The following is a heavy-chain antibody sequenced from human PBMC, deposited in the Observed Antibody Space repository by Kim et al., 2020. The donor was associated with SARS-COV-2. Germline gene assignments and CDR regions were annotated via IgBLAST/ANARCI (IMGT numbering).Heavy chain of an antibody. J-gene: IGHJ1*01. CDR3: AKVTSGSSGWFEYFQH. Sequence: GGSLRLSCAASGFTFNNYAMSWVRQAPGKGLEWVSGIRDSGGSTKYADSVKGRFSISRDNSKNTLYLQMDSLRAEDTAVYYCAKVTSGSSGWFEYFQHWGQAPWSPCPQ. V-gene: IGHV3-23*01. CDR2: IRDSGGST. CDR1: GFTFNNYA. D-gene: IGHD6-19*01.